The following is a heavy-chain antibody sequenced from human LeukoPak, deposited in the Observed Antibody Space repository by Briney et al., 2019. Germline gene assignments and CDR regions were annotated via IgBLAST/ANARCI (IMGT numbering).Heavy chain of an antibody. Sequence: GESLKISCAASGFTFSDYYMSWIRQAPGKGLEWVSYISSSGSTIYYADSVKGRFTISRDNAKNSLYLQMNGLRAEDTAVYYCARAAMVRLLFDYWGQGTLVTVSS. D-gene: IGHD5-18*01. CDR2: ISSSGSTI. CDR1: GFTFSDYY. J-gene: IGHJ4*02. V-gene: IGHV3-11*01. CDR3: ARAAMVRLLFDY.